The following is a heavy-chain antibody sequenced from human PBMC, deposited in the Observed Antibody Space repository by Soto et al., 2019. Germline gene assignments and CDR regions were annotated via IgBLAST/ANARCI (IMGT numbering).Heavy chain of an antibody. V-gene: IGHV3-20*04. J-gene: IGHJ4*02. CDR1: GFTFGASA. Sequence: PGGSLRLSCSAYGFTFGASALQWARQVPGKGLEWVSGINWNGGSTGYADSVKGRFTISRDNAKNSLYLQMNSLRAEDTALYYCARDQYYDSSGPFDYWGQGTLVTVSS. CDR2: INWNGGST. CDR3: ARDQYYDSSGPFDY. D-gene: IGHD3-22*01.